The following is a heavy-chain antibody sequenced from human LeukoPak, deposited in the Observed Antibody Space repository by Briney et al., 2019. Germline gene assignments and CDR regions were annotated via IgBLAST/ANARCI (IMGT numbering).Heavy chain of an antibody. J-gene: IGHJ4*02. CDR3: AKGGVFGDTDMHFSY. CDR1: GFTFSSYA. Sequence: PGGSLRLSCAASGFTFSSYAMCWVRQAPGKGLEWVSLISGSGGSTYYADSVKGRFTISRDNSKNTLYMQMNSLRAEDTAVYHCAKGGVFGDTDMHFSYWGQGTLVTVSS. D-gene: IGHD3-10*02. V-gene: IGHV3-23*01. CDR2: ISGSGGST.